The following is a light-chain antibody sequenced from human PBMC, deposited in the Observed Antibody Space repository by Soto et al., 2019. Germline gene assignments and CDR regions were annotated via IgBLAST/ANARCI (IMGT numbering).Light chain of an antibody. CDR1: SSDVGSYNL. CDR3: CSYAGNSLV. J-gene: IGLJ2*01. Sequence: QSALTQPPSASGSPGQSVTISCTGTSSDVGSYNLVSWYQQHPGKAPKFIIYEVSKRPSGVSNRFSGSKSGNTASLTISGLQAEDEADYYCCSYAGNSLVFGGGTKLTVL. CDR2: EVS. V-gene: IGLV2-23*02.